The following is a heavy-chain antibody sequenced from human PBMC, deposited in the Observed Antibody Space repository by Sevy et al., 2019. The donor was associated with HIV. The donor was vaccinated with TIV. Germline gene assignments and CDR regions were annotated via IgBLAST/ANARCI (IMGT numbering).Heavy chain of an antibody. D-gene: IGHD5-18*01. Sequence: GESLKISCKGSGYSFTNYWIGWVRQMPGKGLEWMGIIYPGDSDTRYSPSLQGQVTISADKSISTAYLQWSGLRASDTAMYYCARQEYSYSQVDYWGQGTLVTVSS. CDR1: GYSFTNYW. V-gene: IGHV5-51*01. CDR3: ARQEYSYSQVDY. CDR2: IYPGDSDT. J-gene: IGHJ4*02.